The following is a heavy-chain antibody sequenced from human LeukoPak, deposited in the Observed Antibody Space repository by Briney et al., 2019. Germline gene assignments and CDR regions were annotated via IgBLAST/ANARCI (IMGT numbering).Heavy chain of an antibody. CDR2: IYTSGST. Sequence: SQTLSLTCTVSGASISSGSYYWTWIRQPAGKGLEWIGRIYTSGSTNYNPSLKSRVTISADTSKNQFSLKLSSVTAADTAVYYCAREGSSPAWGQGTLVTVSS. CDR1: GASISSGSYY. J-gene: IGHJ5*02. CDR3: AREGSSPA. V-gene: IGHV4-61*02. D-gene: IGHD2-2*01.